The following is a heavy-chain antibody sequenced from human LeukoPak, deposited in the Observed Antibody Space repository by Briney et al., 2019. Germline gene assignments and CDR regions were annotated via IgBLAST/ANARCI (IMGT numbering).Heavy chain of an antibody. J-gene: IGHJ3*02. CDR3: AKVSMVRGFIIEACYAFDI. Sequence: GGSLRLSCAASGFTFSSYAMSWVRQAPGKGLEWVSAIRGSGGSTYYADSVKGRFTISRDNSKNTLYLQMNSLRAEDTAVYYCAKVSMVRGFIIEACYAFDIWGQGTMIIVSS. D-gene: IGHD3-10*01. CDR1: GFTFSSYA. V-gene: IGHV3-23*01. CDR2: IRGSGGST.